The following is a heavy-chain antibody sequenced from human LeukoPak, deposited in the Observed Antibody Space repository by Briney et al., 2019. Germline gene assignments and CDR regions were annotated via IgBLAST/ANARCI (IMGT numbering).Heavy chain of an antibody. J-gene: IGHJ4*02. CDR1: GFTFYSYG. D-gene: IGHD3-9*01. CDR2: ISGSGGST. CDR3: AKGRGLRYFDWLLSGWGNFDY. V-gene: IGHV3-23*01. Sequence: GGSLRLSCAASGFTFYSYGMNWVRQAPGKGLEWVSAISGSGGSTYYADSVKGRFTISRDNSKNTLYLQMNSLRAEDTAVYYCAKGRGLRYFDWLLSGWGNFDYWGQGTLVAVSS.